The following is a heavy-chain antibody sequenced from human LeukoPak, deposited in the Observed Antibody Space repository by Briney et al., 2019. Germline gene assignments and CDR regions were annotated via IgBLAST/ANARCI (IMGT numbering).Heavy chain of an antibody. Sequence: ASVKVSCKASGGTFSSYAISWVRQAPGQGLEWMGGIIPIFGTANYAQKFQGRVTITADKSTSTAYMELSSLRSEDTAVYYCARVVVPAASGYWFDPWGQGTLVTVSS. CDR2: IIPIFGTA. V-gene: IGHV1-69*06. D-gene: IGHD2-2*01. CDR1: GGTFSSYA. J-gene: IGHJ5*02. CDR3: ARVVVPAASGYWFDP.